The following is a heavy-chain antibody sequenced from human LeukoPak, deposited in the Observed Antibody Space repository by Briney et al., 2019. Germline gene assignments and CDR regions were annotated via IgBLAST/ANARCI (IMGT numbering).Heavy chain of an antibody. CDR3: ARGRQIGYSCSWYDY. D-gene: IGHD6-13*01. Sequence: SETLSLTCTVSGGSISSGGYYWSWIRQHPGKGLEWIGYIYYSGSTYYNPSLKSRVTISVDTSKNQFSLKLSSVTAADTAVYYCARGRQIGYSCSWYDYWGQGTLVTVSS. J-gene: IGHJ4*02. V-gene: IGHV4-31*03. CDR2: IYYSGST. CDR1: GGSISSGGYY.